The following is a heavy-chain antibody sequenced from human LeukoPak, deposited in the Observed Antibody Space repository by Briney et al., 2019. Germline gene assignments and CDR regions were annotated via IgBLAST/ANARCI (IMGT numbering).Heavy chain of an antibody. CDR1: GYTGIELS. J-gene: IGHJ3*01. V-gene: IGHV1-24*01. CDR2: FDPEDGET. Sequence: GASVKVSCKLSGYTGIELSMHWVRQVPGKGLEWMGGFDPEDGETKYAQKFQGRVTMTEDTSTDTAYMELSRLTSEDTAVYFCARDGGKRGNSAFDSWGQGTEVTVSS. CDR3: ARDGGKRGNSAFDS. D-gene: IGHD4-23*01.